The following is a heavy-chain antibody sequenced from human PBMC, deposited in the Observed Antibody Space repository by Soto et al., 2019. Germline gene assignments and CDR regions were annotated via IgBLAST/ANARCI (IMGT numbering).Heavy chain of an antibody. D-gene: IGHD2-2*01. CDR3: ARGGNRYSTTASGVGGSDS. CDR2: IYHTGTT. CDR1: GDSITSAY. J-gene: IGHJ4*02. Sequence: PSETLSLTCTVSGDSITSAYWSWIRQTPGKGLEWIGYIYHTGTTNYNPSLKSRVTVSIDTSRNQFSLNLSSLTTADTAVYFCARGGNRYSTTASGVGGSDSWGQGTLVTVSS. V-gene: IGHV4-59*01.